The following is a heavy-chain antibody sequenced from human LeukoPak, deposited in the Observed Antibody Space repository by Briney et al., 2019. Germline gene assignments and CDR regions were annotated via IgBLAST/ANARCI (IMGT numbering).Heavy chain of an antibody. J-gene: IGHJ4*02. Sequence: GGSLRLSCAASGFTFSSYGMHWVRQAPGKGLEWVAVISYDGSNKYYADSVKGRFTTSRDNSKNTLYLQMNSLRAEDTAVYYCARVGSDFWSGYHQEAYYFDYWGQGTLVTVSS. CDR1: GFTFSSYG. V-gene: IGHV3-30*03. D-gene: IGHD3-3*01. CDR3: ARVGSDFWSGYHQEAYYFDY. CDR2: ISYDGSNK.